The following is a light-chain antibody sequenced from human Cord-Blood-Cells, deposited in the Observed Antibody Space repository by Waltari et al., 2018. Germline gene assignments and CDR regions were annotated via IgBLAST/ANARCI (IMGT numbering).Light chain of an antibody. J-gene: IGLJ3*02. CDR2: GNS. CDR3: QSYDSSLSPWV. CDR1: SSNIGAGYD. V-gene: IGLV1-40*01. Sequence: QSVLTQPPSVSGAPGQRVTISCTGSSSNIGAGYDVHWYQQLPGTAPKLLIYGNSNRPSGVPDRFSGSKSGTSASLVITGLQAEDEADYYCQSYDSSLSPWVFGGGTKLTVL.